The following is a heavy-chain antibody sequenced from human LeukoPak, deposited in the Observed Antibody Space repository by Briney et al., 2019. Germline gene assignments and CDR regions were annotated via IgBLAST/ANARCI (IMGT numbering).Heavy chain of an antibody. V-gene: IGHV5-51*01. CDR2: IYPGDSDT. D-gene: IGHD6-13*01. CDR3: ARTYVGAAAGIQTWFDP. CDR1: GSSFTSYW. J-gene: IGHJ5*02. Sequence: GASLKISCKGSGSSFTSYWIGWVRQMPGKGLEWMGIIYPGDSDTRYSPSFQGQVTISADKSISTAYLQWSSLKASDTAMYYCARTYVGAAAGIQTWFDPWGQGTLVTVSS.